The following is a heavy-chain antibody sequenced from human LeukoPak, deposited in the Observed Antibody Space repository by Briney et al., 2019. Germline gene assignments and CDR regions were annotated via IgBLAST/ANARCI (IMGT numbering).Heavy chain of an antibody. D-gene: IGHD1-1*01. V-gene: IGHV3-7*03. CDR3: ARAPGYLRYDFDY. CDR1: GLTFSNFW. CDR2: IKQDGSET. Sequence: PGGSLRLSCVASGLTFSNFWMTWLRQAPGKGLEWVANIKQDGSETYYLDSVKGRFTISRDNSKNTLYLQMNSLRAEDTAVYYCARAPGYLRYDFDYLGQGAMVTDSS. J-gene: IGHJ4*02.